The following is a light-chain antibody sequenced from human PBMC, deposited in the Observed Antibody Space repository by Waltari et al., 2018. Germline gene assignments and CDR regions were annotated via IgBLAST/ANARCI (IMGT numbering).Light chain of an antibody. CDR3: HSYTGSRTYV. Sequence: QSALTQPASVSGSPGQSITIFCTGTTNDVGGYNFVSWYQHHPGKAPKLIIYEVTKRPSGVSTRCSGSKSGNTASLTISGLQAEDEADYYCHSYTGSRTYVFGTGTKVTVL. V-gene: IGLV2-14*01. J-gene: IGLJ1*01. CDR1: TNDVGGYNF. CDR2: EVT.